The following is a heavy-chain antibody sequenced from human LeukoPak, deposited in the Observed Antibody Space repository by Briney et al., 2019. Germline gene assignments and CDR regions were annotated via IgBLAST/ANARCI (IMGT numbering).Heavy chain of an antibody. CDR3: ARVLLSSGSST. J-gene: IGHJ5*02. CDR2: VYYGIT. V-gene: IGHV4-59*01. D-gene: IGHD3-22*01. CDR1: GASISGYY. Sequence: PSESLSLTCRVSGASISGYYYNWVRQPPGKGLEWIGYVYYGITNFNPSLKRRVTMSFDTSKNKFSLKVSSVTAADTAVYYCARVLLSSGSSTWGQGTLVTVSS.